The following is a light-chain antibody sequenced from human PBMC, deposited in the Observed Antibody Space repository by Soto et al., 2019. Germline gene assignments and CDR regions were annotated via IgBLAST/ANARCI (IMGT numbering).Light chain of an antibody. V-gene: IGKV3-15*01. CDR1: QYIGSA. Sequence: EVVLTQSPATLSVSPGDRATLSCRASQYIGSAVAWYHQRSGQATRLLIFDASIRVPTTPARFSGSVSGTEFTLTISSLESEDFAVYFCQQYGDRPLTVGQGTKVDI. CDR3: QQYGDRPLT. J-gene: IGKJ1*01. CDR2: DAS.